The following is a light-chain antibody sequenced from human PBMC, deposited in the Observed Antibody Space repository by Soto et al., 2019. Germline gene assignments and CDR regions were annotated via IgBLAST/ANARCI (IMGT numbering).Light chain of an antibody. CDR1: QSVSSY. CDR2: DAS. Sequence: EIVLTQSPATLSLFPGERATLSCRASQSVSSYLAWYQKKPGQAPRLLIYDASNRATGIPARFSGSGSGTDFTLTISSLEPEDFAVYYCQQRINWPALTFGGGTRVEI. V-gene: IGKV3-11*01. J-gene: IGKJ4*01. CDR3: QQRINWPALT.